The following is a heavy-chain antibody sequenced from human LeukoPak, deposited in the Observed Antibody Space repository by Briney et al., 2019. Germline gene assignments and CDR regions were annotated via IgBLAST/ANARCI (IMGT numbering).Heavy chain of an antibody. J-gene: IGHJ5*02. CDR3: TRDSGTTGEVKFDP. Sequence: SETLSLTCSVSGGSISSYYWSWIRQPAGKGMEGIGRIYSSGTITYNPSLQSRVTMSVDTSKNEFSLKMSSVTAADTAVYYCTRDSGTTGEVKFDPWGQGTLVAVSS. CDR1: GGSISSYY. D-gene: IGHD3-10*01. V-gene: IGHV4-4*07. CDR2: IYSSGTI.